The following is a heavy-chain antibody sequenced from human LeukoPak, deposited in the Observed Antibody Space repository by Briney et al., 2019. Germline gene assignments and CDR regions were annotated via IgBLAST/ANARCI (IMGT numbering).Heavy chain of an antibody. CDR3: ARENYYGPVSRSV. J-gene: IGHJ6*04. CDR2: IYHSGST. V-gene: IGHV4-4*02. CDR1: GGSISSSNW. D-gene: IGHD3-10*01. Sequence: PSETLSLTCAVSGGSISSSNWWSWVRQPPGKGLEWIGEIYHSGSTNYNPSLKSRVTISVDKSKNQFSLKLSSVTAADTAVYYCARENYYGPVSRSVWRKGTTVTVSS.